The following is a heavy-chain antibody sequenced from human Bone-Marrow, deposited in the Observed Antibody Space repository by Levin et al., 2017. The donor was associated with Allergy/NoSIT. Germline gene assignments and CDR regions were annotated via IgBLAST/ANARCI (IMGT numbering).Heavy chain of an antibody. CDR2: INSDGITT. Sequence: SCVASDFTFNNYWMQWVRQAPGKGLVWVARINSDGITTTYADSVKGRFTISRDNARDTLYLQMNSLTAEDTAMYFCARDLGDWKPLGAFDFWGRGTLVAVSS. V-gene: IGHV3-74*03. J-gene: IGHJ3*01. CDR3: ARDLGDWKPLGAFDF. CDR1: DFTFNNYW. D-gene: IGHD3-16*01.